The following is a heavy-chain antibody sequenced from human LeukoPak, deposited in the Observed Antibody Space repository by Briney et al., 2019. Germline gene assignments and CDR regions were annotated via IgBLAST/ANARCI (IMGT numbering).Heavy chain of an antibody. Sequence: PSETLSLTCTVSDDSIKSYFWTWIRQSPGKGREGIGYVFYSGSTSYNPSLRSRLTMSVDTSKSQFSLNLNSVTTADTAMYDCARGTRRHYDGSGYYYGEFDSWGQGILVTVSP. CDR1: DDSIKSYF. CDR2: VFYSGST. V-gene: IGHV4-59*01. J-gene: IGHJ4*02. CDR3: ARGTRRHYDGSGYYYGEFDS. D-gene: IGHD3-22*01.